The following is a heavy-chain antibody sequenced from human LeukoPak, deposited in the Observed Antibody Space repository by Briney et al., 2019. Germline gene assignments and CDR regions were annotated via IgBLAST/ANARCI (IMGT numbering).Heavy chain of an antibody. J-gene: IGHJ4*02. CDR1: GFTFNNYA. V-gene: IGHV3-23*01. CDR2: IFGSGGSA. Sequence: GGSLRLCCTASGFTFNNYAMYWVRQAPRKGLEWVAGIFGSGGSAHYADSVKGRFTISRDNSKNTVYLQMDSLRGEDTALYYCTKTTTGYSSGQYPGWPADHWGQGALVTVSS. CDR3: TKTTTGYSSGQYPGWPADH. D-gene: IGHD3-22*01.